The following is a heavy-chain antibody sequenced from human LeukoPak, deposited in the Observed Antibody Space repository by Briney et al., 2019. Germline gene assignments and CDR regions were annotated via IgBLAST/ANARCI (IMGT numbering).Heavy chain of an antibody. CDR3: ATVSIHCGGDCYSDY. J-gene: IGHJ4*02. V-gene: IGHV1-24*01. CDR2: FDPEDGET. D-gene: IGHD2-21*02. CDR1: GYTLTELS. Sequence: GASVKVSCKVSGYTLTELSMHWVRQAPGKGLEWIGGFDPEDGETIYAQKFQGRVTMTEDTSTDTAYMELSSLRSEDTAVYYCATVSIHCGGDCYSDYWGQGTLVTVSS.